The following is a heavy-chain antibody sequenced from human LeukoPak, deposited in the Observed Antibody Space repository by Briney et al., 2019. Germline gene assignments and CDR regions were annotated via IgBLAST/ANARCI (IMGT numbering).Heavy chain of an antibody. D-gene: IGHD1-26*01. CDR3: ARDPKMASGRLPDY. J-gene: IGHJ4*02. Sequence: GGSLRLSCAASGFTFSSYAMSWVRQAPGKGLEWVSAISGSGGSTYYADSVKGRFTISRDNSKNTLYLQMNSLRAEDTAVYYCARDPKMASGRLPDYWGQGTLVTVSS. CDR2: ISGSGGST. V-gene: IGHV3-23*01. CDR1: GFTFSSYA.